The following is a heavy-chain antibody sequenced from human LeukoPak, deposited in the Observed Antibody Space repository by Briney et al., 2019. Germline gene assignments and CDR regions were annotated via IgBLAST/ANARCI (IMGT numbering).Heavy chain of an antibody. J-gene: IGHJ4*02. CDR3: ARVLHDGSGYYYLSD. V-gene: IGHV3-48*02. Sequence: GGSLRLSCAASGFTFSSYSMNWVRQAPGKGLEWVSYISSSSSTIYYADSVKGRFTISRDNAKNSLYLQMNSLRDEDTAVYYCARVLHDGSGYYYLSDWGQGTLVTVSS. D-gene: IGHD3-22*01. CDR1: GFTFSSYS. CDR2: ISSSSSTI.